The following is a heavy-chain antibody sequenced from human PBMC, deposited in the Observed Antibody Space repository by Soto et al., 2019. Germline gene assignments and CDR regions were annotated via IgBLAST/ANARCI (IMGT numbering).Heavy chain of an antibody. CDR1: GVTFTSYA. V-gene: IGHV3-23*01. J-gene: IGHJ4*02. D-gene: IGHD3-10*01. Sequence: HPWGSLRLSCAASGVTFTSYAMTWVRQVPGEGLQWVSSISKSGDSTYYADSVKGRFTTSRDNSKNTLYLQMNSLRAEDTAIYYCAKGSFGFDYWGQGALVTVSS. CDR2: ISKSGDST. CDR3: AKGSFGFDY.